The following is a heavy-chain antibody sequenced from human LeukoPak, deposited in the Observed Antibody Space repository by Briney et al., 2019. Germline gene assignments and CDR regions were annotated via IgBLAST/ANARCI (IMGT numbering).Heavy chain of an antibody. V-gene: IGHV4-39*01. D-gene: IGHD3-10*01. CDR2: IYYSGST. J-gene: IGHJ3*02. Sequence: SETLSLTCTVSGGSISSSSYYWGWIRQPPGKGLEWIGSIYYSGSTYYNPSLKSRVTISVDTSKNQFSLKVSSVTAADTAVYYCARRELLSTPDAFDIWGQGIMVTVSS. CDR3: ARRELLSTPDAFDI. CDR1: GGSISSSSYY.